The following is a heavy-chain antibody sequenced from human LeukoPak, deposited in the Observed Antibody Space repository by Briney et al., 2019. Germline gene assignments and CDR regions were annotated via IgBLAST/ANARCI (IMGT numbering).Heavy chain of an antibody. CDR1: GFTFSSYG. D-gene: IGHD3-22*01. V-gene: IGHV3-30*02. CDR3: AKNYYDSSGAFHY. J-gene: IGHJ4*02. CDR2: IRYDGSNK. Sequence: GALRLSCAASGFTFSSYGVHWVCQAPGKGLEWVAFIRYDGSNKYYADSVKGRFTISRDNSKNTLYLQMNSLRAEDTAVYYCAKNYYDSSGAFHYWGQGTLVTVSS.